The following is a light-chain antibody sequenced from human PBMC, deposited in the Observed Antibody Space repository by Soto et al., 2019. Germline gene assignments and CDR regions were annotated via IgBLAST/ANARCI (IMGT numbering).Light chain of an antibody. Sequence: QSVLTQPPSASGSPGQSVTISCTGTSSDVGGYNYVSWYQQHPGKAPKLMIYEVSKRPSGVPDRFSGPKSGNTASLTVSGLQAEDEADYYCSSYAGSNNPYVFGTGTKAT. CDR3: SSYAGSNNPYV. CDR2: EVS. CDR1: SSDVGGYNY. J-gene: IGLJ1*01. V-gene: IGLV2-8*01.